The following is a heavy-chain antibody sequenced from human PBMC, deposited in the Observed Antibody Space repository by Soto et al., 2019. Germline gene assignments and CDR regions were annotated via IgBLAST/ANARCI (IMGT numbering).Heavy chain of an antibody. Sequence: ASVKVSCKASGYTFTSYDINWVRQATGQGLEWMGWMSPNSGNTGYAQKFQGRVTMTRNTSISTAYMELSSLRSEDTAVYYCARVMVRGAMAHYYYYGMDVWGQGTTVTVSS. CDR1: GYTFTSYD. CDR2: MSPNSGNT. D-gene: IGHD3-10*01. CDR3: ARVMVRGAMAHYYYYGMDV. J-gene: IGHJ6*02. V-gene: IGHV1-8*01.